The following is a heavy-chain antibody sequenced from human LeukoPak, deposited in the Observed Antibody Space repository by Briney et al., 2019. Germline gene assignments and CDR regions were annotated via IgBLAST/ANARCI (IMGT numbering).Heavy chain of an antibody. CDR2: INGDGSTI. J-gene: IGHJ4*02. D-gene: IGHD2-21*02. CDR3: ARDRGPAVTDY. Sequence: PGGSLRLSCAASGFTLSSNWMHWVRHAQGKGLVWVSRINGDGSTINYADSVKGQFTISRDNAKNTLDVQMNSLRAEDTAVYYCARDRGPAVTDYWGQETLVTVSS. CDR1: GFTLSSNW. V-gene: IGHV3-74*01.